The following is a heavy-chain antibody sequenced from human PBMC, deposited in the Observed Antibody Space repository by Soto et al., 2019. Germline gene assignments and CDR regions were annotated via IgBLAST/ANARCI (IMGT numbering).Heavy chain of an antibody. D-gene: IGHD2-2*01. CDR1: GGSISSYY. CDR3: ARQLPAANELDY. J-gene: IGHJ4*02. V-gene: IGHV4-59*08. CDR2: IYYSGST. Sequence: SETLSLTCTVSGGSISSYYWSWIRQPPGKGLEWIGYIYYSGSTNYNPSLKSRVTISVDTAKNQFSLKLISVTAADTAVYYCARQLPAANELDYWGQGTLVTVSS.